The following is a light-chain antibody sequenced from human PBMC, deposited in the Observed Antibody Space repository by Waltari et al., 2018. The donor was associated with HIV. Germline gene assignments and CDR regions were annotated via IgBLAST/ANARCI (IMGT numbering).Light chain of an antibody. J-gene: IGKJ2*01. CDR3: QQYVGSPRT. Sequence: EIVLTQSPATLSLSPGDGATLSCRASQSITSGHLAWYQQRPGKAPRLLIYDASRRPTGMPDRFGGSGSGTDFTLSIIRLEPEDFAVYYCQQYVGSPRTFGQGTKVEIK. V-gene: IGKV3-20*01. CDR1: QSITSGH. CDR2: DAS.